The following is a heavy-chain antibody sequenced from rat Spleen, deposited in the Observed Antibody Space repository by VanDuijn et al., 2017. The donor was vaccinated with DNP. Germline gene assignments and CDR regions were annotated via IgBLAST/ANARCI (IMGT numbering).Heavy chain of an antibody. V-gene: IGHV5-29*01. Sequence: EVQLVESGGGLVQPGRSLKLSCAASGFTFSNYGMHWIRQAPTKGLEWVATISYDGSSTYYRDSVKGRFTISRDNAKSTLYLQMDSLRSEDTATYYCARLILRVWGAMDAWGQGTSVTVSS. D-gene: IGHD1-7*01. CDR2: ISYDGSST. CDR3: ARLILRVWGAMDA. J-gene: IGHJ4*01. CDR1: GFTFSNYG.